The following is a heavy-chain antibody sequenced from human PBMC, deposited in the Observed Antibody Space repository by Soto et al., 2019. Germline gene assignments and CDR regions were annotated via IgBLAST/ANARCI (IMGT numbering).Heavy chain of an antibody. J-gene: IGHJ5*02. V-gene: IGHV1-58*02. D-gene: IGHD2-8*01. CDR2: IVVGSGNT. Sequence: SVKVSCKASGFAFTSSAMQWARQARGQRLEWIGWIVVGSGNTNYAQKFQERVTITRDMSTSTAYMELSSLRSEDTAVYYCAAAPVLGWFDPWGQGTLVTVSS. CDR3: AAAPVLGWFDP. CDR1: GFAFTSSA.